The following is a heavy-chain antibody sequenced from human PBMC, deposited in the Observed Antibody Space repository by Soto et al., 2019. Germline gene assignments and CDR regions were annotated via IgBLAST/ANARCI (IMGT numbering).Heavy chain of an antibody. J-gene: IGHJ4*02. Sequence: ASVKVSCKASGYTFTSYGISWVRQAPGQGLEWMGWISAYNGNTNYAQKLQGRVTMTTDTSTSTAYMELRSLRSDDTAVYYCARWDFSYGRYYFDYWGQGTLVTVSS. D-gene: IGHD5-18*01. CDR2: ISAYNGNT. CDR3: ARWDFSYGRYYFDY. V-gene: IGHV1-18*01. CDR1: GYTFTSYG.